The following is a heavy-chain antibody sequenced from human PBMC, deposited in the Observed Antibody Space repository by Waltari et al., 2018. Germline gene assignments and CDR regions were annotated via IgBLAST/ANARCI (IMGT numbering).Heavy chain of an antibody. Sequence: QVQLQESGPGLVKPSETLSLTCAVSGYSISSGYYWGWIRQPPGKGLEWIGSINHSGSTYYNPSLKSRGTISVDTSKNQYSLKRSSVTAADTAVYYCASATVTTPPYYFDYWGQGTLVTVSS. CDR3: ASATVTTPPYYFDY. V-gene: IGHV4-38-2*01. CDR2: INHSGST. J-gene: IGHJ4*02. D-gene: IGHD4-17*01. CDR1: GYSISSGYY.